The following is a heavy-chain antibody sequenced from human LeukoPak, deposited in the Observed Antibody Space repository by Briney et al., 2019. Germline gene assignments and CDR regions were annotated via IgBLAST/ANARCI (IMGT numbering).Heavy chain of an antibody. CDR3: ARHAPVGDILTGYYNPIDY. V-gene: IGHV4-39*01. J-gene: IGHJ4*02. Sequence: PSETLSLTCTASGGSISSSSYYWGWIRQPPGKGLEWIGSIYYSGSTYYNPSLKSRVTISVDTSKNQFSLKLSSVTAADTAVYHCARHAPVGDILTGYYNPIDYWGQGTLVTVSS. CDR2: IYYSGST. CDR1: GGSISSSSYY. D-gene: IGHD3-9*01.